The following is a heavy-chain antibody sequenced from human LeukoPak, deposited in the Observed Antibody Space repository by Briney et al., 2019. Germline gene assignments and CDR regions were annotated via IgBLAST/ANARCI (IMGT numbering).Heavy chain of an antibody. CDR2: INKDGSAT. CDR3: ATWAFYHSLDV. Sequence: GGSLRPSCEASGFTFDAYAMHWVRQAPGKGLEWVSLINKDGSATYYADSVKGRFTISRDNSKNSLYLQMNSLRSEDTALYYCATWAFYHSLDVWGQGPRSPSP. J-gene: IGHJ6*02. CDR1: GFTFDAYA. V-gene: IGHV3-43*02. D-gene: IGHD1-26*01.